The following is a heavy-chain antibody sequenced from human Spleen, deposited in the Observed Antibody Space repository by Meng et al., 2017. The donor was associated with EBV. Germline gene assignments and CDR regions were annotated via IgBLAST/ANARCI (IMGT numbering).Heavy chain of an antibody. Sequence: QVGLVLSGAEVEKPGSSVKVSCKASGYTFSNYAINWVRQGPGQGLEWMGGISTETGNPTYAQGFRGRFVFSLDTSVSTAFLQISSLKAEDTTVYYCARITTTYNWFDPWGQGTLVTVSS. CDR3: ARITTTYNWFDP. V-gene: IGHV7-4-1*02. CDR1: GYTFSNYA. D-gene: IGHD4-17*01. CDR2: ISTETGNP. J-gene: IGHJ5*02.